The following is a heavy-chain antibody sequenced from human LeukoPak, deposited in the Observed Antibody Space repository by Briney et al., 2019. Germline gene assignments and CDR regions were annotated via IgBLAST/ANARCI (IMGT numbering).Heavy chain of an antibody. CDR2: ISGSGGST. CDR3: AKVTLKGRYFDWLSNRPYTATMYYFDY. V-gene: IGHV3-23*01. J-gene: IGHJ4*02. Sequence: PGGSLRLSCAASGFTFSSYAMSWVRQAPGKGLEWVSAISGSGGSTYYADSVKGRFTISRDNSKNTLYLQMNSLRAEDTAVYYCAKVTLKGRYFDWLSNRPYTATMYYFDYWGQGTLVTVSS. CDR1: GFTFSSYA. D-gene: IGHD3-9*01.